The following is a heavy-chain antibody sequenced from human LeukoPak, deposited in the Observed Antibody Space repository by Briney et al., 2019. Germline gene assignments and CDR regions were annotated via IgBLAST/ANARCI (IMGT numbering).Heavy chain of an antibody. CDR1: GFTFSSYS. V-gene: IGHV3-21*04. D-gene: IGHD7-27*01. Sequence: PGGSLRLSCAASGFTFSSYSMNWVRQAPGKGLEWVSSISSSSSYIYYADSVKGRFTISRDNAKNSLYLQMNSLRVEDTAIYYCARDQNWEEAYWGQGTLVTVSS. J-gene: IGHJ4*02. CDR2: ISSSSSYI. CDR3: ARDQNWEEAY.